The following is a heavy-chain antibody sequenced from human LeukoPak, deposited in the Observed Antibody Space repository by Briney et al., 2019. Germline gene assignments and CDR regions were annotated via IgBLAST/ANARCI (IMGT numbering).Heavy chain of an antibody. V-gene: IGHV3-30*02. CDR1: GFTFSSYG. CDR2: IRYDGSNK. D-gene: IGHD6-13*01. J-gene: IGHJ5*02. CDR3: AKDEDSSSWAGWFDP. Sequence: PGGSLRLSCAASGFTFSSYGMHWVRQAPGKGLEWVAFIRYDGSNKYYADSVKGRFTISRDNSKNTLYLQMNSLRAEDTAVYYCAKDEDSSSWAGWFDPWGQGTLVTVSS.